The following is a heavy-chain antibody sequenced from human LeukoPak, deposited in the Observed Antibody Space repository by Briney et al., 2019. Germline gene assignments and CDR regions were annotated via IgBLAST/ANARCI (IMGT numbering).Heavy chain of an antibody. J-gene: IGHJ5*02. Sequence: ASVKVSCKASGYTFTSYGISWVRQAPEQGLEWMGWISAYNGNTNYAQKLQGRVTMTTDTSTSTAYMELRSLRSDDTAVYYCARVPFGVVVPAAIFSHWFDPWGQGTLVTVSS. V-gene: IGHV1-18*01. CDR2: ISAYNGNT. CDR3: ARVPFGVVVPAAIFSHWFDP. D-gene: IGHD2-2*01. CDR1: GYTFTSYG.